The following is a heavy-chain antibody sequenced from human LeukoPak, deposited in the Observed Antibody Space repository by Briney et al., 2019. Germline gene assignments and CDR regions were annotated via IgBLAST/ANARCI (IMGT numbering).Heavy chain of an antibody. Sequence: PSETLSLTCTVSGGSISSHYWSWIRQPPGKGLEWIGYIYYSGSTNYNPSLKSRVTISVDTSKNQFSLKLSSVTAADTAVYYCAGTGYYFHYWGQGTLVTVSS. D-gene: IGHD7-27*01. V-gene: IGHV4-59*11. CDR3: AGTGYYFHY. CDR1: GGSISSHY. CDR2: IYYSGST. J-gene: IGHJ4*02.